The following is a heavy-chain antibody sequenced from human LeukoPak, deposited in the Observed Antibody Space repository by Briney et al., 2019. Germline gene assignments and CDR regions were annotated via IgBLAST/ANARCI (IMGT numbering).Heavy chain of an antibody. D-gene: IGHD1-26*01. CDR1: GFTFSSYW. J-gene: IGHJ4*02. V-gene: IGHV3-74*01. CDR2: INPDGRTT. Sequence: HPGGSLRLSCAASGFTFSSYWMHWVRQAPGKGLVWVSRINPDGRTTTYADSVKGRFTISRDNAENTLYLQMNSLRAEDTAVYYCARVASGRYDFDFWGQGTLVTVSS. CDR3: ARVASGRYDFDF.